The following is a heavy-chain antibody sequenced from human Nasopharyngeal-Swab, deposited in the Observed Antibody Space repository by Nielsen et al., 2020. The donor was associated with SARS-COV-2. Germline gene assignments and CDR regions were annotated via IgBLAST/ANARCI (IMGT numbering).Heavy chain of an antibody. CDR3: ARGPTYRL. CDR1: GGSFGGYY. J-gene: IGHJ4*02. V-gene: IGHV4-34*01. Sequence: SETLSLTCAVYGGSFGGYYWSWIRQPPGKGLEWIGEINHSGSTNYNPSLKSRVTISVDTSKNQFSLKLSSVTAADTAVYYCARGPTYRLWGQGTLVTVSS. D-gene: IGHD2/OR15-2a*01. CDR2: INHSGST.